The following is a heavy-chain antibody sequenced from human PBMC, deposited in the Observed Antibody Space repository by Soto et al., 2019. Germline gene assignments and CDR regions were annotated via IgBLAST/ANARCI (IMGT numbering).Heavy chain of an antibody. D-gene: IGHD3-3*01. J-gene: IGHJ5*02. CDR1: SFSLSTSGVG. Sequence: SXPTLVTTTQTLTLTCTFSSFSLSTSGVGVGWSRQPPVNALEWLALIYWDDDKRYSPSLKSRLTITKDTSKNQVVLTMTNMDPVDTATYYCAHNLDGATRWATGNWFDTWGQGTLVTVSS. CDR2: IYWDDDK. CDR3: AHNLDGATRWATGNWFDT. V-gene: IGHV2-5*02.